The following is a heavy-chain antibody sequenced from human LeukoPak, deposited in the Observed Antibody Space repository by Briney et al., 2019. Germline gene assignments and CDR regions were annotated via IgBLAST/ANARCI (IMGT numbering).Heavy chain of an antibody. CDR3: ARDGWFGELGFDY. Sequence: ASVKVSCKASGYTFTNYAMNWVRQAPGQGLEWMGWINPNTGGTNSAQKFQGRVTMTRDTSINTAYMELSRLRSDDTAVYYCARDGWFGELGFDYWGQGTLVTVSS. D-gene: IGHD3-10*01. CDR2: INPNTGGT. J-gene: IGHJ4*02. V-gene: IGHV1-2*02. CDR1: GYTFTNYA.